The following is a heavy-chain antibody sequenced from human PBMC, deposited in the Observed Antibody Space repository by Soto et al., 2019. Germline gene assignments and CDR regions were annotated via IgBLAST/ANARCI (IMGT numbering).Heavy chain of an antibody. V-gene: IGHV3-21*01. D-gene: IGHD2-15*01. Sequence: EVQLAESGGGLVKPGGSLRLSCAASGFRFSTYSMNWVRQAPGKGLEWVSLITSSTGYIYYADSVKGRFTISRDNAKNSLYLQMNSLRAEDTAVYYCARETDIVVVVTTNGMDVWGQGTTLTVSS. CDR3: ARETDIVVVVTTNGMDV. J-gene: IGHJ6*02. CDR1: GFRFSTYS. CDR2: ITSSTGYI.